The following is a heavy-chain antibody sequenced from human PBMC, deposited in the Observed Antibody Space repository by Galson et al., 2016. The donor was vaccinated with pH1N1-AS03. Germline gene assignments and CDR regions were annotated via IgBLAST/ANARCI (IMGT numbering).Heavy chain of an antibody. CDR1: GFTVSTYD. J-gene: IGHJ6*04. V-gene: IGHV3-13*01. Sequence: SLRLSCAASGFTVSTYDMHWVRQSAGGGLEWVSLIAAVGTTEYAGSVKGRFTIFRDNVKNSLYLQMNNLRAKDTALYYCSVRGYISNTHGLDVGGKGTTVTVSS. CDR3: SVRGYISNTHGLDV. CDR2: IAAVGTT. D-gene: IGHD5-18*01.